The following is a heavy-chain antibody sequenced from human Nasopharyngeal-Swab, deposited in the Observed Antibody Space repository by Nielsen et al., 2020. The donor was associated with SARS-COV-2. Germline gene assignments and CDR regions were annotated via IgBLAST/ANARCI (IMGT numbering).Heavy chain of an antibody. J-gene: IGHJ4*02. CDR2: IYYSGST. Sequence: WIRQPPGKGLEWIGYIYYSGSTNYNPSLKSRVTISVDTSKNQFSLKLRSVTAADTAVYYCARGGRGIFGVVTNFDYWGQGTLVTVSS. D-gene: IGHD3-3*01. V-gene: IGHV4-59*01. CDR3: ARGGRGIFGVVTNFDY.